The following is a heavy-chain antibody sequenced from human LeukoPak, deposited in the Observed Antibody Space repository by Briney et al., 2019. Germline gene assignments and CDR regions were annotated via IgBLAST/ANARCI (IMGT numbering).Heavy chain of an antibody. CDR1: GVKVSSKY. V-gene: IGHV3-53*01. Sequence: GGSLRLSCAVAGVKVSSKYFSWVRQAPGMGLQWVSVIYSDGTTNYADSVQGRFTISRDSSKNHLYLQMNRLTVEDTAVYYCVVGGVYYYYMDVWGKGTTVSVSS. CDR3: VVGGVYYYYMDV. J-gene: IGHJ6*03. CDR2: IYSDGTT. D-gene: IGHD3-16*01.